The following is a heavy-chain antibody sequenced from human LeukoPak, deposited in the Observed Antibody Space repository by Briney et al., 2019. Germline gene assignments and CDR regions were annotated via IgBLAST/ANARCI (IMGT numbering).Heavy chain of an antibody. D-gene: IGHD2-15*01. CDR1: GFTFSSYS. V-gene: IGHV3-21*04. CDR2: ISSSSSYI. CDR3: AKGFRPYCSGGSCYYFDY. Sequence: PGGSLRLSCAASGFTFSSYSMNWVRQAPGKGLEWVSSISSSSSYIYYADSVKGRFTISRDNAKNSLYLQMNSLRAEDTAVYYCAKGFRPYCSGGSCYYFDYWGQGTLVTVSS. J-gene: IGHJ4*02.